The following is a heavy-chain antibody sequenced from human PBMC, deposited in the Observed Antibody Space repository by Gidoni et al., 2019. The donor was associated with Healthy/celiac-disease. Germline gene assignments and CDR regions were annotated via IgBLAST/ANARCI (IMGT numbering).Heavy chain of an antibody. CDR2: IIPIFGTA. J-gene: IGHJ4*02. Sequence: QVQLVQSGAEVKKPGSSVKVSCKASGGTFSSYAISWVRQAPGQGLEWMGGIIPIFGTANYAQKFQGRVTITADKSTSTAYMELSSLRSEDTAVYYCARPINRGLYSSSWYYFDYWGQGTLVTVSS. V-gene: IGHV1-69*06. CDR1: GGTFSSYA. D-gene: IGHD6-13*01. CDR3: ARPINRGLYSSSWYYFDY.